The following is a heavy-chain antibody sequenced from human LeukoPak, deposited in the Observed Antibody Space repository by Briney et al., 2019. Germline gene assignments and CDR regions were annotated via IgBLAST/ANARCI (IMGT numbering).Heavy chain of an antibody. CDR3: ASLGGWHSYRDPPYYMDV. V-gene: IGHV4-4*09. CDR2: IYTSGST. CDR1: GGSISSYY. Sequence: SETLSLTCTVSGGSISSYYWGWIRQPPGKGLEWIGYIYTSGSTNYNPSLKSRVTISVDTSKNQFSLKLSSVTAADTAVYYCASLGGWHSYRDPPYYMDVWGKGTTVTVSS. J-gene: IGHJ6*03. D-gene: IGHD1-14*01.